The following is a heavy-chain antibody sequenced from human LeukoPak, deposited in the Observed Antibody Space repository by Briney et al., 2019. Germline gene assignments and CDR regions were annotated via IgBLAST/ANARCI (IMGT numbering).Heavy chain of an antibody. D-gene: IGHD3-3*01. V-gene: IGHV5-51*01. CDR1: GYSFTSYW. J-gene: IGHJ4*02. CDR3: ATNSRTPFGVVTYYFDY. Sequence: GESLQISCKGSGYSFTSYWIGWVRQKPGKGLEWMGIIYPGDSDTRYSPSFQDQVTISADKSISTAYLQGSSLKASDTAMYYCATNSRTPFGVVTYYFDYWGQGTLVTVSS. CDR2: IYPGDSDT.